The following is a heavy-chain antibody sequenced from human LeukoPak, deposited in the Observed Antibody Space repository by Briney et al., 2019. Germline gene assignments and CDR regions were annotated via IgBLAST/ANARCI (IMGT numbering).Heavy chain of an antibody. D-gene: IGHD2-2*01. V-gene: IGHV1-2*02. CDR3: ARDSVSSDCSSTSCHYYYYMDV. Sequence: GASVKVSCKASGYTFTGYYMHWVRQAPGQGLEWMGWINPNSGGTNYAQKFQGRVTMTRDTSISTAYMELSRLRSDDTAVYYCARDSVSSDCSSTSCHYYYYMDVWGKGTTVTVSS. J-gene: IGHJ6*03. CDR1: GYTFTGYY. CDR2: INPNSGGT.